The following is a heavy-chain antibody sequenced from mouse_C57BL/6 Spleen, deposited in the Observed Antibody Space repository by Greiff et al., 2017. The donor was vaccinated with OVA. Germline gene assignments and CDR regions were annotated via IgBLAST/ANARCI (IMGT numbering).Heavy chain of an antibody. CDR1: GYTFTSYG. D-gene: IGHD2-3*01. CDR3: ARSYDGYARDY. V-gene: IGHV1-81*01. Sequence: QVKLQQSGAELARPGASVKLSCKASGYTFTSYGISWVKQRTGQGLEWIGEIYPRSGNTYYNEKFKGKATLTADKSSSTAYMELRSLTSEDSAVYGCARSYDGYARDYWGQGTSVTVSS. CDR2: IYPRSGNT. J-gene: IGHJ4*01.